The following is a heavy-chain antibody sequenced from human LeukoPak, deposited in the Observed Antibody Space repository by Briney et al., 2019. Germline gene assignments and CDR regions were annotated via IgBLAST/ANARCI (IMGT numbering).Heavy chain of an antibody. CDR1: GFTFSSSA. J-gene: IGHJ4*02. CDR3: ARDLYGGTSATFDY. CDR2: ISGSGSGGST. V-gene: IGHV3-23*01. Sequence: GGSLRLSCAASGFTFSSSAMSWVRQAPGKGLEWVSSISGSGSGGSTYYADSVKGRFTISRDNSKNTLYLQMNSLRSDNTAVYYCARDLYGGTSATFDYWGQGTLVTVSS. D-gene: IGHD4-23*01.